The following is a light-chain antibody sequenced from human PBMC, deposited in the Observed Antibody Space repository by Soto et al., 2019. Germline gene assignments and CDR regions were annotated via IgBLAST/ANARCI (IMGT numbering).Light chain of an antibody. J-gene: IGKJ2*02. CDR1: QSISSW. CDR2: KAS. CDR3: QQYHSFPRT. V-gene: IGKV1-5*03. Sequence: DIQMTQSPSTLSASVGDRVTITCRASQSISSWLAWYQQKPGKAPKLLIYKASSLESWVPSRFSGSASGTEFTLTISSLQPDDFATYYCQQYHSFPRTFGQGTKLEIK.